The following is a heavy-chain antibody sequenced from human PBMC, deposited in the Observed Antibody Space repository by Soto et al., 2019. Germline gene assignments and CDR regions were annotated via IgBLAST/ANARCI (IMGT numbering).Heavy chain of an antibody. CDR2: ISYDGSNK. CDR3: AKDVLAARPKSGGDMDV. Sequence: QVQLVESGGGVVQPGRSLRLSCAASGFTFSSYGMHWVRQAPGKGLEWVAVISYDGSNKYYADSVKGRFTISRDNSKNTLYLQMNSLRAEDTAVYYCAKDVLAARPKSGGDMDVWGQGTTVTVSS. V-gene: IGHV3-30*18. CDR1: GFTFSSYG. J-gene: IGHJ6*02. D-gene: IGHD6-6*01.